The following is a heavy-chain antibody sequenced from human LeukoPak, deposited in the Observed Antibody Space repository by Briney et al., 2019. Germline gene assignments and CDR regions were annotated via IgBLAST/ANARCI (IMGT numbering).Heavy chain of an antibody. Sequence: GGSLRLSCAASGFTFSSYWMSWVRQAPGKGLEWVANIKQDGSEKYYADSVKGRFTISRDNSKNTLYLQMNSLRAEDTAVYYCAKGDPADYWGQGTLVTVSS. V-gene: IGHV3-7*01. CDR2: IKQDGSEK. CDR1: GFTFSSYW. J-gene: IGHJ4*02. CDR3: AKGDPADY.